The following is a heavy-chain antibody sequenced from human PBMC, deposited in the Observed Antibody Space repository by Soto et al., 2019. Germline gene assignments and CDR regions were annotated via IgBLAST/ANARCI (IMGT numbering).Heavy chain of an antibody. CDR3: ARGNVGLLWFGVLSP. Sequence: QVQLVESGGGVVQPGRSLRLSCAASGFTFSSYGMHWVRQAPGKGLEWVAVIWYDGSNKYYADSVKGRFTISRDNSKNTLYLQMNSLRAEDTAVYYCARGNVGLLWFGVLSPWGQGTLVTVSS. V-gene: IGHV3-33*01. J-gene: IGHJ5*02. D-gene: IGHD3-10*01. CDR1: GFTFSSYG. CDR2: IWYDGSNK.